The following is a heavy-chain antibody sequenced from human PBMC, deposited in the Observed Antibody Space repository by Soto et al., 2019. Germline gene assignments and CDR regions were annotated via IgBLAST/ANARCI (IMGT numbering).Heavy chain of an antibody. CDR2: ISGSGGST. Sequence: EVQLLESGGGLVQPGGSLRLSCAASGFTFSSYAMSWVRQAPGKGLEWVSAISGSGGSTYYADSVKGRFTISRDNSKNTLYLQMNSLRAEDTAVYYCAKNGGPVATRFGLFDYWGQGTLVTVSS. D-gene: IGHD5-12*01. J-gene: IGHJ4*02. CDR3: AKNGGPVATRFGLFDY. CDR1: GFTFSSYA. V-gene: IGHV3-23*01.